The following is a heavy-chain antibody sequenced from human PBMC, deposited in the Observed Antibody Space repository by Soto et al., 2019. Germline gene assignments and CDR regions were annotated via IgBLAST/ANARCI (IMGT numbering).Heavy chain of an antibody. CDR3: ARGAVPGAGIPTYYFAY. CDR2: ISSSSGYI. Sequence: PGGSLRLSCAASGFTFSSYSMSWVRQAPGKGLEWVSSISSSSGYIYYADSLKGRFTISRDNAKKSVYLQVNSLRAEDTAVYYCARGAVPGAGIPTYYFAYGGHGTLFTASS. V-gene: IGHV3-21*01. J-gene: IGHJ4*01. D-gene: IGHD2-2*01. CDR1: GFTFSSYS.